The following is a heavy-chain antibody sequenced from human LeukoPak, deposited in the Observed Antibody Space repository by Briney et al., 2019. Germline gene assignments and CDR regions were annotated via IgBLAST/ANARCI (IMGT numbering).Heavy chain of an antibody. D-gene: IGHD3-3*01. Sequence: SVKVSCKASGGTFSRYAISWVRQAAGQGLEWMGGIIPIFGTANYAQKFQGRVTITADESTSTAYMELSSLRSEDTAVYYCAREVTIFGVVIIKGYMDVWGKGTTVTVSS. CDR1: GGTFSRYA. V-gene: IGHV1-69*13. CDR2: IIPIFGTA. CDR3: AREVTIFGVVIIKGYMDV. J-gene: IGHJ6*03.